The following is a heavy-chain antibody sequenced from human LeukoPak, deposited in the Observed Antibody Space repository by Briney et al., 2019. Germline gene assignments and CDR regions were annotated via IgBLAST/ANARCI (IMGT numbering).Heavy chain of an antibody. Sequence: SGTLSLTCTVSGDSINSLDLWSWVRQPPGKGLEWNGEMYLSGTTHSNPSVKSRVTISIDKSKNQFFLNLSSVTAADTAVYYCAGLVGRYSSGLYYYYFDYWGQGTLVTVSS. CDR2: MYLSGTT. D-gene: IGHD3-22*01. CDR1: GDSINSLDL. V-gene: IGHV4-4*02. J-gene: IGHJ4*02. CDR3: AGLVGRYSSGLYYYYFDY.